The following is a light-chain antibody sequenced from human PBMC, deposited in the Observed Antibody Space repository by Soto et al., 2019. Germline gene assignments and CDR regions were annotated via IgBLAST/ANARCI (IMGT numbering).Light chain of an antibody. V-gene: IGLV2-14*01. CDR2: DVS. CDR3: SSYTSASTPLV. J-gene: IGLJ2*01. CDR1: GSDVGGYNY. Sequence: QSALTQPASVSGSPGQSITISCTGTGSDVGGYNYVSWYQQHPGKAPKVMIYDVSNRPSGVSNRFSGSKSGNTASLTISGXXXEXXXDYYCSSYTSASTPLVFGGGTKVTVL.